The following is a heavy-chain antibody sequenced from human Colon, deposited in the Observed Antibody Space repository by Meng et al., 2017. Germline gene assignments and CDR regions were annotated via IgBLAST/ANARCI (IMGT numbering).Heavy chain of an antibody. D-gene: IGHD4-17*01. Sequence: QVQLVQSGAEVKKPGASLKVACKASGYTFTTYGISWMRQAPGQGLEWMGWISTYDDNTNYVEKFRGRVTMTTDTSTNTAYMELRSLRSDDTAVYYCARDNPGDYVWDYWGQGTLVTVSS. CDR1: GYTFTTYG. J-gene: IGHJ4*02. CDR3: ARDNPGDYVWDY. V-gene: IGHV1-18*01. CDR2: ISTYDDNT.